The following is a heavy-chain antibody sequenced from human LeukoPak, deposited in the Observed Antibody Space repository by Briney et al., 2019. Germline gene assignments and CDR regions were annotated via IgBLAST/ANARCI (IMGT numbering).Heavy chain of an antibody. CDR1: GFTFSSYG. J-gene: IGHJ4*02. Sequence: PGRSLRLSCAASGFTFSSYGISWVRQAPGQGLEWMGWISAYNGNTNYAQKLQGRVTLTTDTSTSTAYMELRSLRSDDTAVYYCAREEYSSSSEPPHYWGQGTLVTVSS. CDR2: ISAYNGNT. V-gene: IGHV1-18*01. CDR3: AREEYSSSSEPPHY. D-gene: IGHD6-6*01.